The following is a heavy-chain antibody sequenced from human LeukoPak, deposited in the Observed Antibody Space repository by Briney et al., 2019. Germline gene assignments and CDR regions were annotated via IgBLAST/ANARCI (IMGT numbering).Heavy chain of an antibody. D-gene: IGHD6-19*01. Sequence: GGSLRLSCAASGFTFSTYAITWVRQGPGKGLEWVSAIRPDGDRTYYANSVRGRFTISRDNSKDKVYLQINGLRVEDTAVYYCAREQSGTRGWYTVDYWGQATLVTVSS. CDR2: IRPDGDRT. V-gene: IGHV3-23*01. CDR1: GFTFSTYA. CDR3: AREQSGTRGWYTVDY. J-gene: IGHJ4*02.